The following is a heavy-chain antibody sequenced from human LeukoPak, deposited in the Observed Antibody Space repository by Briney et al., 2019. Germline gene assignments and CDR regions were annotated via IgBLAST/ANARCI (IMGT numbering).Heavy chain of an antibody. D-gene: IGHD3-22*01. V-gene: IGHV1-2*02. CDR1: GYTFTGYY. J-gene: IGHJ6*03. CDR2: INPNSGGT. Sequence: GASVKVSCKASGYTFTGYYMHWVRQAPGQGLEWMGWINPNSGGTNYAQKFQGRVTMTRDTSISTAYMELSRLRSDDTAVYYCARVPIRWGRDYYDSSYYYYMDVWGKGTTVTISS. CDR3: ARVPIRWGRDYYDSSYYYYMDV.